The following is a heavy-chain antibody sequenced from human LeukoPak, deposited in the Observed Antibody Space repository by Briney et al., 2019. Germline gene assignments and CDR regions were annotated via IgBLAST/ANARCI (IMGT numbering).Heavy chain of an antibody. CDR3: AKDKYSPFDY. J-gene: IGHJ4*02. CDR1: GFTFSSYA. V-gene: IGHV3-30*02. CDR2: IRYDGSIK. D-gene: IGHD5-18*01. Sequence: GGSLRLSCAASGFTFSSYAMHWVRQAPGKGLEWVAFIRYDGSIKYYADSVKGRFTISRDNSKDTLYLQMNSLRAEDTAVYYCAKDKYSPFDYWGQGTLVTVSS.